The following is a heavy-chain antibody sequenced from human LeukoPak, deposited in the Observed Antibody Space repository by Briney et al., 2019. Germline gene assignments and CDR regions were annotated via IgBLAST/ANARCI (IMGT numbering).Heavy chain of an antibody. CDR1: GFTFSGSA. Sequence: GGSLRLSCAASGFTFSGSAMPWVRQASGKGLEWVGRIRSKANSYATAYAASVKGRFTISRDDSKNTAYLQMNSLKTEDTAVYYCTSPLSNFDYWGQGTLVTVSS. CDR2: IRSKANSYAT. V-gene: IGHV3-73*01. D-gene: IGHD3-3*02. J-gene: IGHJ4*02. CDR3: TSPLSNFDY.